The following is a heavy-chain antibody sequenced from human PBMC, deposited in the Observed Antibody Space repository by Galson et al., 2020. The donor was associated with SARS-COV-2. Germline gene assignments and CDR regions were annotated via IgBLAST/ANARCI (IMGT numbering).Heavy chain of an antibody. CDR3: ARERTSGGSWFDP. V-gene: IGHV4-39*07. J-gene: IGHJ5*02. Sequence: SETLSLTCTVSGGSILSSSYYWGWIRQPPGKGLEWIGSMSYTGSTYYNSSLKSRVTISLDTSKNQYSLRLSSLTAADTAVYYCARERTSGGSWFDPWGQGTLVTVSS. CDR2: MSYTGST. D-gene: IGHD2-15*01. CDR1: GGSILSSSYY.